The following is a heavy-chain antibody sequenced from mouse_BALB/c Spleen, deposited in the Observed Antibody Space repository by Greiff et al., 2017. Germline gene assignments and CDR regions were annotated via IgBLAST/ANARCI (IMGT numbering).Heavy chain of an antibody. Sequence: EVKLMESGAELVRSGASVKLSCTASGFNIKDYYMHWVKQRPEQGLEWIGWIDPENGDTEYAPKFQGKATMTADTSSNTAYLQLSSLTSEDTAVYYCNADGNYSYWGQGTTLTVSS. CDR3: NADGNYSY. J-gene: IGHJ2*01. CDR2: IDPENGDT. D-gene: IGHD2-1*01. CDR1: GFNIKDYY. V-gene: IGHV14-4*02.